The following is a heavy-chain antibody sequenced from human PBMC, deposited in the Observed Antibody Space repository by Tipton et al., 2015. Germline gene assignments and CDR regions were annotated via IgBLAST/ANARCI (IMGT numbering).Heavy chain of an antibody. Sequence: TLSLTCAVYGESFSDYNWSWIRQPSGKGLEWIGEINHSGSTNYNPSLKSRVTISVDTSKNQFSLKLTSVTAADTAVYYCARVWFDYHSSATKYFDYWGQGTLVTVSS. V-gene: IGHV4-34*01. CDR3: ARVWFDYHSSATKYFDY. CDR1: GESFSDYN. D-gene: IGHD6-25*01. J-gene: IGHJ4*02. CDR2: INHSGST.